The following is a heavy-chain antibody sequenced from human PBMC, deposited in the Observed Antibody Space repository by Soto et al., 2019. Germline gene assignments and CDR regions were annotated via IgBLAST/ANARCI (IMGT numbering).Heavy chain of an antibody. D-gene: IGHD4-17*01. Sequence: EMQLLESGGGLVQPGGSLKLSCAASGFSFSIYSMSWVRQPPGKGLEWVSGISGSGESKHYADSVRGRFAISRDNSRKTLYLQMTNVSAEDTAVYYCAKSRGDRWTTYYFESWGQGTLITVSS. J-gene: IGHJ4*02. CDR3: AKSRGDRWTTYYFES. CDR1: GFSFSIYS. CDR2: ISGSGESK. V-gene: IGHV3-23*01.